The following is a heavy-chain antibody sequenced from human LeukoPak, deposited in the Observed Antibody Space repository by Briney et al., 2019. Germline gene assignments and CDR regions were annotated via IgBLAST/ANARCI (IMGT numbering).Heavy chain of an antibody. Sequence: ASVKVSCKASGGTFSSYAISWVRQAPGQGLEWMGGIIPIFGTANYAQKFQGRVTITTDESTSTAYMELSSLRSEDTAVYYCALQMEFPETRRDYYGSGLPFDYWGQGTLVTVSS. CDR1: GGTFSSYA. V-gene: IGHV1-69*05. CDR3: ALQMEFPETRRDYYGSGLPFDY. CDR2: IIPIFGTA. D-gene: IGHD3-10*01. J-gene: IGHJ4*02.